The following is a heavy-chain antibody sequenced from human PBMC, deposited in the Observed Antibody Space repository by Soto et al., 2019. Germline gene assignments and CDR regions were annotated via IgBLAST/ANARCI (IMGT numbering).Heavy chain of an antibody. J-gene: IGHJ6*02. D-gene: IGHD7-27*01. CDR1: FGPMRGYY. Sequence: LQESVPGLVKAAETLSLSCSVSFGPMRGYYWCWIRQPPGKGLEWIANIFYNGGANYNPSLRSRVISSVDKSKNSFALRLTSVIPADTAVYYWARDGDHDYFYGMDIWGQGTTVTVS. V-gene: IGHV4-59*01. CDR2: IFYNGGA. CDR3: ARDGDHDYFYGMDI.